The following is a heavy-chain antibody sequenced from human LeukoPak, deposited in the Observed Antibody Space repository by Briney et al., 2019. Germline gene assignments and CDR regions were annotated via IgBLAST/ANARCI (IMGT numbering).Heavy chain of an antibody. Sequence: PGGSLRLSCAASGITVSTNYMSWVRQAPGKGLEWVSVIYTDDSTYYTDSVKGRFAISRDISKNTLNLQMNSLRGDDTAVYYCAGGWNGDHVIEYWGQGILVTVSS. CDR3: AGGWNGDHVIEY. CDR2: IYTDDST. D-gene: IGHD1-1*01. CDR1: GITVSTNY. V-gene: IGHV3-66*01. J-gene: IGHJ4*02.